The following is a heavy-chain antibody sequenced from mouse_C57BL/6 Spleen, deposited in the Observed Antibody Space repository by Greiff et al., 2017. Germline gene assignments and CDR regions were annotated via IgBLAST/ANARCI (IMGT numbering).Heavy chain of an antibody. J-gene: IGHJ3*01. CDR2: IYPGSGST. D-gene: IGHD2-4*01. CDR1: GYTFTSYW. Sequence: VQLQQPGAELVKPGASVKMSRKASGYTFTSYWITWVKQRPGQGLAWIGDIYPGSGSTNYNEQFKSKATLTVDTSSSTAYMQLISLTSEDSAVYYCASYYDYDGWFAYWGQGTLVTVSA. V-gene: IGHV1-55*01. CDR3: ASYYDYDGWFAY.